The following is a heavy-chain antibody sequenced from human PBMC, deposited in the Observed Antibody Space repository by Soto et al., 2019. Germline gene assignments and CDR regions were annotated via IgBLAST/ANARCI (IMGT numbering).Heavy chain of an antibody. J-gene: IGHJ4*02. CDR3: ARFYGDNGNYNFDY. D-gene: IGHD4-17*01. CDR2: IYPGDSDT. CDR1: GYSFNNYW. V-gene: IGHV5-51*01. Sequence: GESLRISCKGSGYSFNNYWIGWVRQMPGKGLEWMGIIYPGDSDTRYSPSFQGQVTISADKSISTTYLQWSSLKASDTAMYYCARFYGDNGNYNFDYWGQGALVTVSS.